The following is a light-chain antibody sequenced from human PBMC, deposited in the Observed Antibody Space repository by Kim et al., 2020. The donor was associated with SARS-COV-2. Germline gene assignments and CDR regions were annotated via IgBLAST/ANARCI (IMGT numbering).Light chain of an antibody. V-gene: IGLV3-9*02. Sequence: SVALGQTARIPCGGNYLGSVSVHWYQQKPGQGPVLVIYRDSNRPSGIPERFSGSNSGNTATLTISRAQGGDEADYYCQVWDSGTVFGGGTRLTVL. J-gene: IGLJ2*01. CDR2: RDS. CDR1: YLGSVS. CDR3: QVWDSGTV.